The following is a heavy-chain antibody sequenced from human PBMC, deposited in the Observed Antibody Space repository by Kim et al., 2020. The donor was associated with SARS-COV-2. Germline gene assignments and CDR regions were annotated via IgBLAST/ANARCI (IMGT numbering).Heavy chain of an antibody. Sequence: GGSLRLSCAASGFTYDDYAMHWVRQAPGKGLEWVSGISWNSGSIGYADSVKGRFTISRDNAKNSLYLQMNSLRAEDTALYYCAKDIGEYSCMYHYYGM. J-gene: IGHJ6*01. D-gene: IGHD6-6*01. CDR2: ISWNSGSI. CDR1: GFTYDDYA. CDR3: AKDIGEYSCMYHYYGM. V-gene: IGHV3-9*01.